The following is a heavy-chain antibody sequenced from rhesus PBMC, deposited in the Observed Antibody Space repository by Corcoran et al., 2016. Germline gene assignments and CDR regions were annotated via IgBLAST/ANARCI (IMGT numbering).Heavy chain of an antibody. CDR1: GGSISSSNW. J-gene: IGHJ4*01. CDR3: ARRWGSGHFDY. D-gene: IGHD5-42*01. Sequence: AVVKPSETLSLTCAVSGGSISSSNWWSWIRQSPGKGLEWIGGIYGSGGSTEYNPSLKSRVTISIDTSKHQFSPKLSSVTAADTAVYYCARRWGSGHFDYWGQGVLVTVSS. CDR2: IYGSGGST. V-gene: IGHV4-93*02.